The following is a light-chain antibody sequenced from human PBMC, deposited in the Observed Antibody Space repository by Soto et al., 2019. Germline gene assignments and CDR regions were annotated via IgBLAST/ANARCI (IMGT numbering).Light chain of an antibody. Sequence: EIVCTQSPGTLSWSPGEKATLSCRASQSVSSNLAWYQQKPGQAPRLLIYDASTRATGIPDRFSGGGSGTEFTLTISSLQSEDFVVYYCQQYNSWPPITFGQGTRLEIK. CDR2: DAS. V-gene: IGKV3-15*01. CDR3: QQYNSWPPIT. CDR1: QSVSSN. J-gene: IGKJ5*01.